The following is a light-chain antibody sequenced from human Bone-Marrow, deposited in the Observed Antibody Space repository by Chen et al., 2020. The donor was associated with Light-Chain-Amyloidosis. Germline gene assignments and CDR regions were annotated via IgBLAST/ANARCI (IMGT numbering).Light chain of an antibody. CDR2: EVT. CDR3: SSYTITNTLV. Sequence: QSALTQPASASGPPGQSITLSCTGTSSDVGGYNHVSWYQQHPDKAPKLMIYEVTNRPSWVPDRFSGSKSDNTASLTISGLQTEDEADYFCSSYTITNTLVFGSGTRVTVL. J-gene: IGLJ1*01. CDR1: SSDVGGYNH. V-gene: IGLV2-14*01.